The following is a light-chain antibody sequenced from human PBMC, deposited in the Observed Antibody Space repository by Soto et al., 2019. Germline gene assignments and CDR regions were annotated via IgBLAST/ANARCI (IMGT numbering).Light chain of an antibody. CDR2: RDN. Sequence: QSVLTQPPSASGTPGQRVTISCSGSTSNIGSNTVTWYQQLPGTAPKLLIYRDNQRPSGVPDRFSGSKSGTSASLAISGLQSEDEADYYCAAWDGSLTGVVFGGGTQLTVL. CDR3: AAWDGSLTGVV. J-gene: IGLJ2*01. V-gene: IGLV1-44*01. CDR1: TSNIGSNT.